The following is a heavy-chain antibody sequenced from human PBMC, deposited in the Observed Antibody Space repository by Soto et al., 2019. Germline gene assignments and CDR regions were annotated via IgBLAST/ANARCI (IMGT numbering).Heavy chain of an antibody. V-gene: IGHV3-53*01. CDR1: GFTVSSNY. CDR3: ARDTFGGVIESGYYYGMDV. Sequence: EVQLVESGGGLIQPGGSLRLSCAASGFTVSSNYMSWVRQAPGKGLEWVSVIYSGGSTYYADSVKGRFTISRDNSKNTLYLQMNSLRAEDTAVYYCARDTFGGVIESGYYYGMDVWGQGTTVTVSS. J-gene: IGHJ6*02. D-gene: IGHD3-16*02. CDR2: IYSGGST.